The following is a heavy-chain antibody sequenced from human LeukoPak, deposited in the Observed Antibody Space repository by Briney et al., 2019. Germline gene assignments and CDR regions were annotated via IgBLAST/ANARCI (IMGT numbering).Heavy chain of an antibody. D-gene: IGHD2-8*01. V-gene: IGHV3-23*01. CDR1: GFTFSSYA. Sequence: PGGSLTHSCAGSGFTFSSYAMSWVRQAPGQGLEWVSVISDSGDYTSYADSVRGRFTISRDNSRNTLYLQMISLRPEDTAVYYCAKDTSIGKYCTNGVCSPFDYWGQGTLVTVSS. J-gene: IGHJ4*02. CDR3: AKDTSIGKYCTNGVCSPFDY. CDR2: ISDSGDYT.